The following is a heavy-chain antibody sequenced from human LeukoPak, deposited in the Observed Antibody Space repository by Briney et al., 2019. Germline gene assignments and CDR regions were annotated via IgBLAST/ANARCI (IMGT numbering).Heavy chain of an antibody. V-gene: IGHV1-69*01. CDR2: IIPIFGTA. CDR3: ARVGYCSSTSCLTFFDC. Sequence: SVKVSCKASGGTFSSYTISWVRQAPGQGLEWMGGIIPIFGTANYAQKFQGRVTITADESTSTAYMELSSLRSEDTAVYYCARVGYCSSTSCLTFFDCWGQGTLVTVSS. J-gene: IGHJ4*02. D-gene: IGHD2-2*01. CDR1: GGTFSSYT.